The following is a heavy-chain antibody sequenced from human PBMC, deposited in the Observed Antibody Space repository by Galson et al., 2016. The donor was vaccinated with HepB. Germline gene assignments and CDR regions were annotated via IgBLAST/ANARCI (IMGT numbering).Heavy chain of an antibody. D-gene: IGHD2-2*01. CDR3: AKDTARYCSSTSCSYGMDV. CDR1: GLTFSSSA. CDR2: ISGGSSTI. Sequence: SLRLSCAASGLTFSSSAMNWVRQAPGKGLEWLSHISGGSSTIYYADSVKGRFTVSRDNAKNTLYLQMNSLRAEDTAVYYCAKDTARYCSSTSCSYGMDVWGQGTTVTVSS. V-gene: IGHV3-48*01. J-gene: IGHJ6*02.